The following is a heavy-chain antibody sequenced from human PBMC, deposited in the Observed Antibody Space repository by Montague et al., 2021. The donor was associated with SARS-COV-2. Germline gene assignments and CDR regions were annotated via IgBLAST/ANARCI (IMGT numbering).Heavy chain of an antibody. CDR1: GFTFSSYA. CDR3: AKGGERNTIIVVFISLVDFDY. Sequence: SLRLSCPASGFTFSSYAMSWVRQAPGKGLEWVAGISDNGGNTYYADSVKGRFTISRDSSKNTLYLQMNSLRAEDTAVYYCAKGGERNTIIVVFISLVDFDYWGQGTLVTVSS. D-gene: IGHD3-22*01. V-gene: IGHV3-23*01. J-gene: IGHJ4*02. CDR2: ISDNGGNT.